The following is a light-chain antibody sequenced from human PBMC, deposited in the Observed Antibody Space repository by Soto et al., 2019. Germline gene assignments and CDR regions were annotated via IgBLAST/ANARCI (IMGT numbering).Light chain of an antibody. Sequence: QSALTQPPSASGSPGQSVTISCTGTSSDIGGYNYVPWYQQHPGKAPKLMIYDVNKRPSGVPDRFSGSKSGNTASLTVSGLQAEDEADYYCSSYAGSNNFVLFGGGTKLTVL. CDR3: SSYAGSNNFVL. CDR2: DVN. V-gene: IGLV2-8*01. J-gene: IGLJ2*01. CDR1: SSDIGGYNY.